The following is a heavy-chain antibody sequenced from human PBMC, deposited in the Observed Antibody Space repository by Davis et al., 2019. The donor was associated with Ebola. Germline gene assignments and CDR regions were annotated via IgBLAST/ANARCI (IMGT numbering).Heavy chain of an antibody. CDR2: INHSGST. D-gene: IGHD4-17*01. V-gene: IGHV4-34*01. J-gene: IGHJ5*02. CDR3: ARTTDGATDFDP. CDR1: GGSFSGYY. Sequence: SETLSLTCAVYGGSFSGYYWSWIRQPPGKGLEWIGEINHSGSTNYNPSLKSRVTISVDTSKNQFSLKLSSVTAADTAVYYCARTTDGATDFDPWGQGTLVTVSS.